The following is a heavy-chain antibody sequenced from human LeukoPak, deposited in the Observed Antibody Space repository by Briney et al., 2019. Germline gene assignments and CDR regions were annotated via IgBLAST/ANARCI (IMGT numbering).Heavy chain of an antibody. D-gene: IGHD1-26*01. Sequence: GGSLRLSCAASGFTFSSYSMNWVRQVPGKGPEWVSGITGSGGSTYHAESVKGRFTISRDNSKNTLYLEMNSLRAEDTAVYFCATRPASETYFAVFDYWGQGTLVTVSS. CDR3: ATRPASETYFAVFDY. V-gene: IGHV3-23*01. CDR1: GFTFSSYS. CDR2: ITGSGGST. J-gene: IGHJ4*02.